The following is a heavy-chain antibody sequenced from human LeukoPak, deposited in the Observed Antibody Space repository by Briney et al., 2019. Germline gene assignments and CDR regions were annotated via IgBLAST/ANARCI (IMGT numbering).Heavy chain of an antibody. Sequence: GGSLRLSCVVSGFTLSNSAMNWVRQAPGKGLEWVAIIGDSDTSTNYPDSVRGRFIISRDNAKNTLHLQMDSLRAEETAVYYCEEEPPLTSLGSWGQGTLLTVSS. V-gene: IGHV3-23*01. J-gene: IGHJ4*01. D-gene: IGHD2-21*02. CDR2: IGDSDTST. CDR3: EEEPPLTSLGS. CDR1: GFTLSNSA.